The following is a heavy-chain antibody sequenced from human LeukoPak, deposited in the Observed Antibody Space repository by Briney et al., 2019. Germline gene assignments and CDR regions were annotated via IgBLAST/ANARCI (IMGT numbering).Heavy chain of an antibody. V-gene: IGHV3-48*04. J-gene: IGHJ6*03. Sequence: GGSLRLSCAASGFIFSSYSMNWVRQAPGKWLEWLSYISSSSTTIYYADSVKGRFTISRDNAKNSLYLQMNSLKAEDTAVYYCARNRFPITGTTNNYYYMDVWGEGTTVTVSS. CDR1: GFIFSSYS. D-gene: IGHD1-7*01. CDR3: ARNRFPITGTTNNYYYMDV. CDR2: ISSSSTTI.